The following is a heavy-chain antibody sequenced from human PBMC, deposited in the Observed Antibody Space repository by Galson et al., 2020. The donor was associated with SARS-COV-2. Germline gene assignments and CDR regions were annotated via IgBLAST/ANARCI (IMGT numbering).Heavy chain of an antibody. J-gene: IGHJ6*02. D-gene: IGHD3-22*01. CDR3: ARGPQTYYDSSGFHYYYYGMDV. CDR1: GGSFSGYY. V-gene: IGHV4-34*01. CDR2: INHSGST. Sequence: SETLSLTCAVYGGSFSGYYWSWIRQPPGKGLEWIGEINHSGSTNYNPSLKSRVTISVDTSKNQFSLKLSSVTAADTAVYYCARGPQTYYDSSGFHYYYYGMDVWGQGTTVTVSS.